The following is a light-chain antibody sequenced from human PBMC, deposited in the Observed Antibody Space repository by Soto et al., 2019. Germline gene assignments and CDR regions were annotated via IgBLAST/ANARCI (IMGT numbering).Light chain of an antibody. CDR1: QSVSTN. CDR3: QHYNNWPFT. CDR2: GAS. J-gene: IGKJ2*01. Sequence: EIVMTQSPATLSVSPGESATLSCRASQSVSTNLAWYQQRPGQAPSLVIYGASARATGVPARFSGGGSGTEFTLTISSLQSEDFAVYYCQHYNNWPFTFGQWTKLEIK. V-gene: IGKV3-15*01.